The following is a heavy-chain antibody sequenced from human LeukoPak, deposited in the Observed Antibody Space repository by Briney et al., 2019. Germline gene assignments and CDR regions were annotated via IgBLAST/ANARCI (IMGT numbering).Heavy chain of an antibody. D-gene: IGHD6-6*01. Sequence: PSETLSLTCTVSGGSISSYYWSWIRQPPGKGLEWVGYIYYSGSTTYNPSLKSRVTISVDTSKNQFSLKLSSVTAADTAVYYCARVGITARPNFDYWGQGTLVTVSS. V-gene: IGHV4-59*01. CDR3: ARVGITARPNFDY. J-gene: IGHJ4*02. CDR2: IYYSGST. CDR1: GGSISSYY.